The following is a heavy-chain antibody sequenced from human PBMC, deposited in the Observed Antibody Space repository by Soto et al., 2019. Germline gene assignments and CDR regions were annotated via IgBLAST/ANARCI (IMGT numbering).Heavy chain of an antibody. CDR1: GDSIGNFY. Sequence: SETLSLTCAISGDSIGNFYWSWIRQPAGKGLESLGRLSASGRTNYSPSLQSRVTMSLDRSENRFSLRLTSVSAADTAVYFCARGMGRYFDIWGRGTLVTVSS. J-gene: IGHJ2*01. CDR2: LSASGRT. CDR3: ARGMGRYFDI. D-gene: IGHD2-8*01. V-gene: IGHV4-4*07.